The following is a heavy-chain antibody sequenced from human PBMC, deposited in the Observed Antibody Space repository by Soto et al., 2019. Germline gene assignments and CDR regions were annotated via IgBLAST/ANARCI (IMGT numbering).Heavy chain of an antibody. J-gene: IGHJ4*02. CDR1: GYTFANYG. Sequence: ASVKVSCKASGYTFANYGIHWVRQAPGQRLEWMGWINAGNGGTKYSENFQGRVTITRDTSASTVYLGLSSLSSEDTASYYCASTGHSGSYDFWGQGTLVTVSS. V-gene: IGHV1-3*01. D-gene: IGHD3-22*01. CDR2: INAGNGGT. CDR3: ASTGHSGSYDF.